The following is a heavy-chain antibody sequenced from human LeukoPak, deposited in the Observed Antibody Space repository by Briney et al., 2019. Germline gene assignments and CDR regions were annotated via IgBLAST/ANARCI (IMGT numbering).Heavy chain of an antibody. CDR2: IYTSGST. D-gene: IGHD3-22*01. Sequence: SETLSLTCAVSGGSISSYYWSWIRQPAGKGLEWIGRIYTSGSTNYNPSLKSRVTMSVDTSKNQFSLKLSSVTAADTAVYYCAMGDYDSSGYREDWFDPWGQGTLVTVSS. J-gene: IGHJ5*02. V-gene: IGHV4-4*07. CDR3: AMGDYDSSGYREDWFDP. CDR1: GGSISSYY.